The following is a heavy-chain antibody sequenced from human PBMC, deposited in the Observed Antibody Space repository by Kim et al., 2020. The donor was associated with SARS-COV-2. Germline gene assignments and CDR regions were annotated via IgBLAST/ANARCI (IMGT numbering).Heavy chain of an antibody. Sequence: NGNTNYAPKLQGRVTMTTDTSTSTAYMDLRSLRSDDTAVYYCARGGVSLDYWGQGALVTVSS. CDR3: ARGGVSLDY. D-gene: IGHD3-16*01. J-gene: IGHJ4*02. V-gene: IGHV1-18*01. CDR2: NGNT.